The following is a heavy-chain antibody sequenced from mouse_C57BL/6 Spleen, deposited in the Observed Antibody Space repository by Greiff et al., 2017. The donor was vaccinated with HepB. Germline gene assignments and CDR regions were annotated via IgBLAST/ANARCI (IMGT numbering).Heavy chain of an antibody. CDR3: ASNYYGSTPAWFAY. J-gene: IGHJ3*01. CDR1: GFNINDYY. D-gene: IGHD1-1*01. CDR2: IDPEDGET. Sequence: VQLQQSGAELVKPGASVKLSCTASGFNINDYYMHWVKQRTEQGLEWIGRIDPEDGETKYAPKFQGKATITADTSSNTAYLQLSSLTSEDTAVYYCASNYYGSTPAWFAYWGQGTLVTVSA. V-gene: IGHV14-2*01.